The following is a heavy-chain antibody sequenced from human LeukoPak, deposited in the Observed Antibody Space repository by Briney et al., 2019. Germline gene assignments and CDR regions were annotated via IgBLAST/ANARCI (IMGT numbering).Heavy chain of an antibody. Sequence: GSLRLSCAASGFTFSDYYMSWIRQAPGKGLEWVSYISSSGSTIYYADSVKGRFTISRDNAKNSLYLQMNSLRAEDTAVYYCASWYSNYDAFDIWGQGTMVTVSS. CDR3: ASWYSNYDAFDI. V-gene: IGHV3-11*01. CDR2: ISSSGSTI. CDR1: GFTFSDYY. D-gene: IGHD6-13*01. J-gene: IGHJ3*02.